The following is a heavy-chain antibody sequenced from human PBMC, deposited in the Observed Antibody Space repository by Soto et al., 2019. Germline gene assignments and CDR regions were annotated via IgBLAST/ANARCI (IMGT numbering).Heavy chain of an antibody. V-gene: IGHV3-9*01. D-gene: IGHD2-8*02. CDR1: GFMFDNYA. J-gene: IGHJ6*02. CDR2: ISWNSGTI. Sequence: EVQLVESGGGLVQPGRSLRLSCAASGFMFDNYAMHCVRQAPGKGLEWVSGISWNSGTIGYADSVKGRFTISRDNAKNSLYLQMNSLRAEDTALYYCAKSTGGIANGMDVWGQGTTVTVSS. CDR3: AKSTGGIANGMDV.